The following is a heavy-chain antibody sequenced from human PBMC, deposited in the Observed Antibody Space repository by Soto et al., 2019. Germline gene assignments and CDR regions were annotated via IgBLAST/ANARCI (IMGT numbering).Heavy chain of an antibody. V-gene: IGHV4-59*01. CDR3: ARGTPYYYASSGFPLNWFDP. CDR1: GGSISSYY. J-gene: IGHJ5*02. Sequence: PSETLSLTCTVSGGSISSYYWSWIRQPPGKGLEWIGYIYYSGSTNYNPSLKSRVTISVDTSKNQFSLKLSSVTAADTAVYYCARGTPYYYASSGFPLNWFDPWGQGTLVTVSS. D-gene: IGHD3-22*01. CDR2: IYYSGST.